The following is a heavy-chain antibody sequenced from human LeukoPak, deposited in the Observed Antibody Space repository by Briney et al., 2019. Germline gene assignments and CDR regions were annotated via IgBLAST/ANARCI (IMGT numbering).Heavy chain of an antibody. D-gene: IGHD3-3*01. CDR3: AKNNDLFPDFWSGYLDY. J-gene: IGHJ4*02. CDR1: GFTFDDYA. Sequence: PGGSLRLSCAASGFTFDDYAMHWVRQAPGKGLEWVSLISGDGGSTYYADSVKGRFTISRDNSKNSLYLQMNSLRTEDTALYYCAKNNDLFPDFWSGYLDYWGQGTLVTDSS. V-gene: IGHV3-43*02. CDR2: ISGDGGST.